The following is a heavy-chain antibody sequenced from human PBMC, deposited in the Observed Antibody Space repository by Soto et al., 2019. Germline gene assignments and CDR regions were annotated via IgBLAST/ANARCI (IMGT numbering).Heavy chain of an antibody. J-gene: IGHJ6*02. V-gene: IGHV3-30*04. D-gene: IGHD1-1*01. CDR2: ISYDGRDK. Sequence: GGSLRLSCAVSGFSFSTYAIHWVRRAPGKGLDWVAVISYDGRDKKHADSVKDRFTISRDNSKKMLYLQMNSLRPEDTAVYYCAGGPHISNWNKLGHYYIGLDVWGQGTTVTGS. CDR3: AGGPHISNWNKLGHYYIGLDV. CDR1: GFSFSTYA.